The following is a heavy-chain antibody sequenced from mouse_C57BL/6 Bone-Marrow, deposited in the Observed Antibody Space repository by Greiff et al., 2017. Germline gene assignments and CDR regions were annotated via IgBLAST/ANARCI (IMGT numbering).Heavy chain of an antibody. CDR1: GYTFTSYW. J-gene: IGHJ3*01. V-gene: IGHV1-64*01. Sequence: QVQLQQPGAELVKPGASVKLSCKASGYTFTSYWMHWVKQRPGQGLEWIGMIHPNSGSTNYNEKFKSKATLTVDKSSSAAYMQLSSLTSEDSAVYYCARTTTVVAPAWFAYWGQGTLVTVSA. CDR2: IHPNSGST. CDR3: ARTTTVVAPAWFAY. D-gene: IGHD1-1*01.